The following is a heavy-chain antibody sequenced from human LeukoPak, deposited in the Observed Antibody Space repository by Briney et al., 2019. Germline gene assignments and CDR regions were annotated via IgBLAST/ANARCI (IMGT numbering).Heavy chain of an antibody. CDR1: GLTFSGYW. CDR3: ASGNWNDRAFDI. D-gene: IGHD1-20*01. Sequence: PGGSLRLSGAASGLTFSGYWMSWVRQAPGKGLEWVANIKPDGSERDYVDSVKGRFTVSRDNAKNSLYLQMNSLRAGDTAIYYCASGNWNDRAFDIWGQGTMVTVSS. V-gene: IGHV3-7*01. CDR2: IKPDGSER. J-gene: IGHJ3*02.